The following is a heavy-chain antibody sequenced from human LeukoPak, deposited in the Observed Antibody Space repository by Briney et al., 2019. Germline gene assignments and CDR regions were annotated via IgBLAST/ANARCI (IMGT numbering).Heavy chain of an antibody. CDR1: GFTFTNAW. V-gene: IGHV3-15*07. Sequence: PGGSLRLSCAASGFTFTNAWMNWVRQAPGKGLEWVGRIKSKADGETIDYAAPVKGRFTFSRDDSKNMLYLQMNSLKSEDTAVYYCSTLTSRGLSDSWGQGTLVAVSS. CDR2: IKSKADGETI. D-gene: IGHD1-20*01. CDR3: STLTSRGLSDS. J-gene: IGHJ4*02.